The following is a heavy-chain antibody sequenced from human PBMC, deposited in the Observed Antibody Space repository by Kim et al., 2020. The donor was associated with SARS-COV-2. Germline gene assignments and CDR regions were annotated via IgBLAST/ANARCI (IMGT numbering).Heavy chain of an antibody. V-gene: IGHV4-59*01. CDR1: GGSISSYY. CDR2: IYYSGST. Sequence: SETLSLTCTVSGGSISSYYWSWIRQPPGKGLEWIGYIYYSGSTNYNPSLKSRVTISVDTSKNQFSLKLSSVTAADTAVYYCARGFAGPVGMDVWGQGTTVTVSS. J-gene: IGHJ6*02. CDR3: ARGFAGPVGMDV.